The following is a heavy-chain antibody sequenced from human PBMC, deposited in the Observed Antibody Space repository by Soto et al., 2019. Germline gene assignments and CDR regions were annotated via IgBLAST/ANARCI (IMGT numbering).Heavy chain of an antibody. CDR3: AGSYDSSGYYYAFDI. Sequence: GGSLRLSCAASGFTFSSYAMSWVRQAPGKGLEWVSAISGSGGSTYYADSVKGRFTISRDNSKNTLYLQMNSLRAEDTAVYYCAGSYDSSGYYYAFDIWGQGTMVTVSS. D-gene: IGHD3-22*01. CDR2: ISGSGGST. J-gene: IGHJ3*02. V-gene: IGHV3-23*01. CDR1: GFTFSSYA.